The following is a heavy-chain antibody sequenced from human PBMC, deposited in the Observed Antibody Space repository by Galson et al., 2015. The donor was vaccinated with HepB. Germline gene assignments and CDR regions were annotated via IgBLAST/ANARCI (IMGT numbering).Heavy chain of an antibody. V-gene: IGHV1-2*02. D-gene: IGHD4-17*01. Sequence: SVTVSCKASGSTFTGYYMHWVRQAPGQGLEWMGWINPNSGGTNYAQKFQGRVTMTRDTSISTAYMELSRLRSDDTAVYYCARGAFDSGDYSSDYWGQGTLVTVSS. CDR1: GSTFTGYY. J-gene: IGHJ4*02. CDR3: ARGAFDSGDYSSDY. CDR2: INPNSGGT.